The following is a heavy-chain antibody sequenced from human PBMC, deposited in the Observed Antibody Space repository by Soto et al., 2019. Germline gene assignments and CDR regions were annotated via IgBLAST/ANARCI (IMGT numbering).Heavy chain of an antibody. CDR3: ASSTFDYGDYVFDP. CDR1: GYTFTSYG. CDR2: ISAYNGNT. Sequence: AAVKVSYKASGYTFTSYGISWVRQAPGQGLEWMGWISAYNGNTNYAQKLQGRVTMTTDTSTSTAYMELRSLRSDDTAVYYCASSTFDYGDYVFDPWGQGTLVTVSS. D-gene: IGHD4-17*01. V-gene: IGHV1-18*01. J-gene: IGHJ5*02.